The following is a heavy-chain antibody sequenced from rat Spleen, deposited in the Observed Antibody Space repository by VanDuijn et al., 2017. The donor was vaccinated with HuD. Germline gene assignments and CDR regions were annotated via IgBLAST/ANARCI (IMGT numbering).Heavy chain of an antibody. V-gene: IGHV3-3*01. J-gene: IGHJ4*01. CDR2: INSAGST. CDR3: ARSIYYYGSYVMDA. Sequence: EVQLQESGPGLVKPSQSLSLTCSVTGYSITSNYRWNWIRKFPGNRLEWMGYINSAGSTDYNPSLKSRISITRDTSKNQFFLQVNSVTTEDTATYYCARSIYYYGSYVMDAWGQGASVTVSS. D-gene: IGHD1-2*01. CDR1: GYSITSNYR.